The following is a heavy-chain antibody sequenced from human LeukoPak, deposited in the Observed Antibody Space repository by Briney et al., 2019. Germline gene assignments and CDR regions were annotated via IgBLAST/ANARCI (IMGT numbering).Heavy chain of an antibody. CDR3: ARLYGSGSTNPVWVNGYYYYMDV. CDR1: GGSISSSNW. D-gene: IGHD3-10*01. V-gene: IGHV4-4*02. CDR2: IYHSGST. J-gene: IGHJ6*03. Sequence: SGTLSLTCAVSGGSISSSNWWSWVRQPPGKWLEWIGEIYHSGSTNYNPSLKGRVTISVDKSKNQFSLKLSSVTAADTAVYYCARLYGSGSTNPVWVNGYYYYMDVWGKGTTVTVSS.